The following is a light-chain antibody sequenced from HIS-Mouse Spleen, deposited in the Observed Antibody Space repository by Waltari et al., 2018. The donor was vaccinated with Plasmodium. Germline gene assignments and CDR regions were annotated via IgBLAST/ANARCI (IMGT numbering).Light chain of an antibody. J-gene: IGKJ1*01. CDR3: MQGTHWPPT. CDR2: KVS. Sequence: DVVMTQSPLSLPVTLGQPASISCRSRQSLVHSDGNTYLNWFQQRPGQSPRRLIYKVSNRDSGVPDRVSGSGSGTDFTLKSSRVEAEDVGVYYCMQGTHWPPTFGQGTKVEIK. CDR1: QSLVHSDGNTY. V-gene: IGKV2-30*02.